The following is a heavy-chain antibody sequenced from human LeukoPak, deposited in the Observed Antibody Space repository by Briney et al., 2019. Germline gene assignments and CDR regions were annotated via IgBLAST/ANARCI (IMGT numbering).Heavy chain of an antibody. V-gene: IGHV4-39*07. CDR3: ARGHEDSHYYYMDV. D-gene: IGHD2-15*01. CDR1: GGSISSNGYY. Sequence: SETLSLTCTVSGGSISSNGYYWAWFRQPPGKGLEWIGSIYYSGGTYYNPSLKSRVTISIDTSKNQFSLQLNSVTPEDTAVYYCARGHEDSHYYYMDVWGKGTTVTVSS. CDR2: IYYSGGT. J-gene: IGHJ6*03.